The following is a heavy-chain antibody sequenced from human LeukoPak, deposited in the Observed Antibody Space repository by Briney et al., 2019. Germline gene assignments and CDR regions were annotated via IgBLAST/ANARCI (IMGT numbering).Heavy chain of an antibody. CDR1: VYSFTSYA. CDR2: ISAYDGGT. D-gene: IGHD6-13*01. V-gene: IGHV1-18*01. J-gene: IGHJ6*02. Sequence: ASVKVSCKASVYSFTSYAYNWVRQAPGQGLEWMGWISAYDGGTKYAQDLQGRVTMTTDTSTTTAYMELTRLTSDDTAVYYCARDPLTSTWSPYYFTLDVWGQGTTVSVSS. CDR3: ARDPLTSTWSPYYFTLDV.